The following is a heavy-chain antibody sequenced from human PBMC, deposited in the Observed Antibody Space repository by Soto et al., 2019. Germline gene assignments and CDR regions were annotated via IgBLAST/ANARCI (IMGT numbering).Heavy chain of an antibody. Sequence: PGGSLRLSCAASGFTFSSYALSLVRQAPGKGLEWVSSISSSGGSTYYADSVKDRFTISRDNSKNTLYLQMNSLRAEDTAVYYYAKDLDYSPASDYYYGMDVLGQGTTVTVSS. CDR2: ISSSGGST. V-gene: IGHV3-23*01. CDR1: GFTFSSYA. D-gene: IGHD4-4*01. J-gene: IGHJ6*02. CDR3: AKDLDYSPASDYYYGMDV.